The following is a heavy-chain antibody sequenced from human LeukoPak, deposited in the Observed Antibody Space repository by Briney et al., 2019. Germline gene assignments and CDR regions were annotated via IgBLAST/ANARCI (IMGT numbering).Heavy chain of an antibody. CDR1: GYTFTGYY. CDR2: INPNSGGT. Sequence: VASVKVSCKASGYTFTGYYMHWVRQAPGQGLEWMGWINPNSGGTNYAQKFQGRVTMTRDTSTSTAYMELSRLRSDDTAVYYCARDSIAAAVTFDYWGQGTLVTVSS. V-gene: IGHV1-2*02. J-gene: IGHJ4*02. CDR3: ARDSIAAAVTFDY. D-gene: IGHD6-13*01.